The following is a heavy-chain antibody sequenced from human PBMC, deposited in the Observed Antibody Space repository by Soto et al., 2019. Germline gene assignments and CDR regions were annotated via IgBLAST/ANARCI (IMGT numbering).Heavy chain of an antibody. CDR3: ARDNPGFRELPLLD. CDR1: GGSISSGDYY. J-gene: IGHJ4*02. Sequence: SETLSLTCTVSGGSISSGDYYWSWIRQPPGKGLEWIGYIYYSGSTYYNPSLKSRVTISVDTSKNQFSLKLSSVTAADTAVYYCARDNPGFRELPLLDWGQGTLVTVSS. V-gene: IGHV4-30-4*01. D-gene: IGHD3-10*01. CDR2: IYYSGST.